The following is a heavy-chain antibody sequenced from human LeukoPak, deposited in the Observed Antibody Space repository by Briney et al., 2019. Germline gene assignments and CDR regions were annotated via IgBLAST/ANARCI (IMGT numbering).Heavy chain of an antibody. D-gene: IGHD3-10*01. CDR3: ARGYGSGSYFLDD. CDR1: GFSFSSYA. Sequence: GGSLRLSCAASGFSFSSYAMHWVRQAPGKGLEWVSVTETDGSTYYSDSVKGRFTISRDNLKNTVYLQMNSLRAEDTALYYCARGYGSGSYFLDDWGQGTLVTVSS. V-gene: IGHV3-53*01. J-gene: IGHJ4*02. CDR2: TETDGST.